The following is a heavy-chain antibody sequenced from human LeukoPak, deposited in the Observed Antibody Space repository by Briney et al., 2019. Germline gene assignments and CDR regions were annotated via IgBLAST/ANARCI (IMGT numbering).Heavy chain of an antibody. CDR2: IYHSGRT. D-gene: IGHD2-21*01. V-gene: IGHV4-38-2*02. CDR3: AKSKQQRLTVIAVVEVPKSPFHA. Sequence: SETLSLTCSVSNYSISSGYYWGWIRQSPGKGLEWIGNIYHSGRTLYNPSLKSRVTMSVDTSKNQFSLNLRSVTAADTAVYYCAKSKQQRLTVIAVVEVPKSPFHAWGQGTLVTVSA. J-gene: IGHJ5*02. CDR1: NYSISSGYY.